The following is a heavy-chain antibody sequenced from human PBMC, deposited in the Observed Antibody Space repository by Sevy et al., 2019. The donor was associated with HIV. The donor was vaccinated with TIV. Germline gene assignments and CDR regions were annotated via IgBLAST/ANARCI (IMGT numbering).Heavy chain of an antibody. V-gene: IGHV4-59*02. J-gene: IGHJ6*02. CDR3: VGDTTGYSLSWYPYITFSGMDV. Sequence: SETLSLTCTVSAGSVTDYYWGWARQSPGKGLEWIGYIYHSGTTRYNPSLKSRVTISLDTSKNQCSLSLGSLTAAYTTTYYCVGDTTGYSLSWYPYITFSGMDVWGQGTTVTVSS. CDR1: AGSVTDYY. CDR2: IYHSGTT. D-gene: IGHD5-12*01.